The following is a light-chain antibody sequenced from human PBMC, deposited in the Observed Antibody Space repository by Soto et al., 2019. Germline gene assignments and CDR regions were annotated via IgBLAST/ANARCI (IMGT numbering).Light chain of an antibody. J-gene: IGKJ1*01. Sequence: EIVLTQSPGTLSLSQVERATLSCRASQSVSSSYLAWYQQKPGQAPRILIYGESSRATGIPDRLSGSGSGTDLNLTISRLEPEDFAVYYCQQYGSSPRTFGQGTKVDIK. CDR1: QSVSSSY. CDR3: QQYGSSPRT. V-gene: IGKV3-20*01. CDR2: GES.